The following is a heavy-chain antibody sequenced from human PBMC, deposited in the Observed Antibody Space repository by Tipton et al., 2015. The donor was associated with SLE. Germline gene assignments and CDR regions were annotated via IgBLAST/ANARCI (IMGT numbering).Heavy chain of an antibody. V-gene: IGHV4-31*03. CDR2: IHHSGST. Sequence: TLSLTCTVSGDSISSGVYYWSWIRQRPGKGLEWFGYIHHSGSTYYSPSLKSRVTISVDTSKNQFSLKLSSVTAADTAVYYCARGYYESNGYYSFDYWGQGTLVTVSS. CDR1: GDSISSGVYY. CDR3: ARGYYESNGYYSFDY. D-gene: IGHD3-22*01. J-gene: IGHJ4*02.